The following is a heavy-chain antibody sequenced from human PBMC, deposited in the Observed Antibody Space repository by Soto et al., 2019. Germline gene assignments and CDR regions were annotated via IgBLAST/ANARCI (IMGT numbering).Heavy chain of an antibody. CDR1: GGSMSGYY. CDR3: ARAPSGRTDFDY. J-gene: IGHJ4*02. CDR2: IYYSGST. Sequence: SETLSLTCSVSGGSMSGYYWTCIRHPPGKALEWIGYIYYSGSTNYNPSLKSRVSISIDTSKSQFSLRLTSVTAADTAVYYCARAPSGRTDFDYWGQGTLVTVSS. V-gene: IGHV4-59*01. D-gene: IGHD1-26*01.